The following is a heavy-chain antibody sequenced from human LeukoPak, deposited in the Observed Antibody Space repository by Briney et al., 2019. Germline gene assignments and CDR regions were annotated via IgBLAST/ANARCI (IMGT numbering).Heavy chain of an antibody. CDR1: GFTFTQHY. Sequence: GGSLRLSCAAAGFTFTQHYMTWVRQAPGKGLEWVSYISSSGSTIYHADSVKGRFTISRDNAKNSLYLQMNSLRAEDTAVYYCARWIAAAGHYYYYYGMDVWGQGTTVTVSS. V-gene: IGHV3-48*03. CDR3: ARWIAAAGHYYYYYGMDV. CDR2: ISSSGSTI. J-gene: IGHJ6*02. D-gene: IGHD6-13*01.